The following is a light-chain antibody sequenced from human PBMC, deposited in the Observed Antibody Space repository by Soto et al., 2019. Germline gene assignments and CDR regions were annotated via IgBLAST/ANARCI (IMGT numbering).Light chain of an antibody. CDR2: GNS. J-gene: IGLJ1*01. V-gene: IGLV1-40*01. Sequence: QSVLTQPPSVSGAPGQRVTISCTGSSSNIGAGYDVHWYQQLPGTAPKLLIYGNSNRPSWVTDRFSGSKSGTSASRAITGLPAEDEAEYYCQSHDSCLSGTYVFGTGTKVTVL. CDR3: QSHDSCLSGTYV. CDR1: SSNIGAGYD.